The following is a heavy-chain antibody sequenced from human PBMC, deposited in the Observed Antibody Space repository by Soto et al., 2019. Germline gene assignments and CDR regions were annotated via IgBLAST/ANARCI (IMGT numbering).Heavy chain of an antibody. D-gene: IGHD3-10*02. J-gene: IGHJ6*02. CDR3: ARNMDYYYGRGSGNGHGV. Sequence: QVQLVQSGAGVKEPGDSVRVSCEASGYTFTAYYIHWVRQAPGQGLEWMGWINPKFGDTTYAQDFQGRVSMTRDMSISTVYMELSSLTSDDTAIYYCARNMDYYYGRGSGNGHGVWGQGTTVTVFS. V-gene: IGHV1-2*02. CDR2: INPKFGDT. CDR1: GYTFTAYY.